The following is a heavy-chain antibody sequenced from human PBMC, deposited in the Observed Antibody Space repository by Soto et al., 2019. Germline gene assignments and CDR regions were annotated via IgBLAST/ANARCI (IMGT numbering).Heavy chain of an antibody. CDR2: VGSDGMHK. CDR1: GFTFTNCA. J-gene: IGHJ4*02. D-gene: IGHD3-16*01. Sequence: QVQLVESGGGVIQPGRSLRLSCAASGFTFTNCAMHWVRQAPGKGLEWVAVVGSDGMHKYYGDFVKGRFTISRDTSENTVDPQMDRLTSGDTAVDYRAGGVKVDAPGYFHYRGRGTLVTVSS. CDR3: AGGVKVDAPGYFHY. V-gene: IGHV3-30*01.